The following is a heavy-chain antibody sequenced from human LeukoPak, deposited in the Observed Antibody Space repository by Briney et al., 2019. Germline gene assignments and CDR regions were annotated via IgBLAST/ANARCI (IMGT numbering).Heavy chain of an antibody. CDR2: ISAYNGNT. CDR1: GYTFTSYG. D-gene: IGHD3-16*02. V-gene: IGHV1-18*01. J-gene: IGHJ4*02. Sequence: GASVKVSCKASGYTFTSYGISWVRQAPGQGLEWMGWISAYNGNTNYAQNFQGRVTITRNTSISTAYMELSSLRSEDTAVYYCARAGLATYYDYVWGSYRPFDYWGQGTLVTVA. CDR3: ARAGLATYYDYVWGSYRPFDY.